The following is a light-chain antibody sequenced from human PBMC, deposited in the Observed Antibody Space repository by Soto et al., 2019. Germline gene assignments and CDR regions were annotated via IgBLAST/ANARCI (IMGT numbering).Light chain of an antibody. V-gene: IGKV1-27*01. CDR3: QKYSSARVT. CDR2: AAS. Sequence: DIQMTKSPSSLSASVGDRVTITCRASQGISTYLAWYQQKPGKVPKLLIYAASTLQSGVPSRFSGSGSGTDFTLTSSRLQPEDVATYYCQKYSSARVTFGGGTKVDIK. CDR1: QGISTY. J-gene: IGKJ4*01.